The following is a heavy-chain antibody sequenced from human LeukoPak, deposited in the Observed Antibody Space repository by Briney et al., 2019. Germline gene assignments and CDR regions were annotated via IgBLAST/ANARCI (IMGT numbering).Heavy chain of an antibody. Sequence: PGGSLKLSCAASGFTFSGSAMHWVRQASGKGLEWVGRIRSKANSYATAYAASVKGRFTISRDDSKNTAYLQMNSLKAEDTAVYYCLTTVVIYWGQGTLVTVSS. CDR1: GFTFSGSA. D-gene: IGHD4-23*01. J-gene: IGHJ4*02. V-gene: IGHV3-73*01. CDR2: IRSKANSYAT. CDR3: LTTVVIY.